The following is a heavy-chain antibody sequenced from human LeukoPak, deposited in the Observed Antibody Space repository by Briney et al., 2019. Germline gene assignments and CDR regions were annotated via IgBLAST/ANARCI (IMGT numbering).Heavy chain of an antibody. V-gene: IGHV4-59*01. Sequence: PSETLSLTCTVSGGSISSYYWSWIRQPPGKGLEWIGYIYYRGSTNYNPSLKSRVTISVDTSKNQFSLKLSSVTAADTAVYYCARGRLRSSNDYWGQGTLVTVSS. D-gene: IGHD4-17*01. CDR3: ARGRLRSSNDY. J-gene: IGHJ4*02. CDR2: IYYRGST. CDR1: GGSISSYY.